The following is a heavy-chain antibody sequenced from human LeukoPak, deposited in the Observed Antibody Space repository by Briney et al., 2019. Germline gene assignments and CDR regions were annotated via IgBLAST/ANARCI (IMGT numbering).Heavy chain of an antibody. D-gene: IGHD6-19*01. Sequence: PSETLSLTCTVSGGSIRSYYWSWIRQPPGKGLEWVGYIFYSGTTDSNPSLKSRVTISVDKSKNQISLNLNSVTAADTAVYYCARGGYSGGFDWFDPWGQGTQVTVSS. CDR1: GGSIRSYY. J-gene: IGHJ5*02. V-gene: IGHV4-59*12. CDR3: ARGGYSGGFDWFDP. CDR2: IFYSGTT.